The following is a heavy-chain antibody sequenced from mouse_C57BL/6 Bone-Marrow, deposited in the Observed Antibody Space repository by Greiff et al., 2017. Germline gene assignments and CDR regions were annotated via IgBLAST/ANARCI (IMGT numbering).Heavy chain of an antibody. Sequence: EVMLVESGGGLVKPGGSLKLSCAASGFTFSSYAMSWVRQTPEKRLDWVATISDGGSYTYYPDNVKGRFTISRDNAKNNLYLQMSHLKSEDTAMYDCARDDYDLYYAMDYWGQGTSDTVSS. V-gene: IGHV5-4*01. CDR1: GFTFSSYA. CDR2: ISDGGSYT. CDR3: ARDDYDLYYAMDY. J-gene: IGHJ4*01. D-gene: IGHD2-4*01.